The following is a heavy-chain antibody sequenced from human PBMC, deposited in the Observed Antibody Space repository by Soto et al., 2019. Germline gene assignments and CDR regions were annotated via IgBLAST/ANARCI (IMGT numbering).Heavy chain of an antibody. CDR1: GGSISNSY. D-gene: IGHD4-17*01. J-gene: IGHJ4*02. CDR3: ARANDYKSSTFDY. CDR2: IYYSGNT. Sequence: PSETLSLTCALSGGSISNSYWSWIRQPPGKGLEWIGYIYYSGNTNYNPSHKSRITKTIDTSRNQFSLKVNSVTAADTAIYYCARANDYKSSTFDYWGQGILVTVS. V-gene: IGHV4-59*01.